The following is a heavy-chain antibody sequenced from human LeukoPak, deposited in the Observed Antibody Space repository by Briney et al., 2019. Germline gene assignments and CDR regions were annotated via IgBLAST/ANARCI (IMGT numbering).Heavy chain of an antibody. J-gene: IGHJ3*02. CDR2: ISYDGSHQ. Sequence: GGSLRLSCAASGFTFGSYTMHWVRQAPGKGLEWVAFISYDGSHQHYADSVRGRFTISRDNSKNTLYLQMSSLGVEDTAVYYCAREGNVVLADAFDIWGQGTMVTVSS. D-gene: IGHD2-2*01. V-gene: IGHV3-30-3*01. CDR1: GFTFGSYT. CDR3: AREGNVVLADAFDI.